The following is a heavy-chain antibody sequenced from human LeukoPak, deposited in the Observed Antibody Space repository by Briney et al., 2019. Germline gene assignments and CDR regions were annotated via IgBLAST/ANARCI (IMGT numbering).Heavy chain of an antibody. Sequence: GGSLRLSCAASGFTVSSNYMSWVRQAPGKGLEWVSVIYSGGSTYYPDSVKGRFTISRDNSKNTLYHQMNSLRAEDTAVYYCATEYYDSSCYYKLDYWGQRTVATVSS. CDR3: ATEYYDSSCYYKLDY. V-gene: IGHV3-53*01. CDR1: GFTVSSNY. D-gene: IGHD3-22*01. J-gene: IGHJ4*02. CDR2: IYSGGST.